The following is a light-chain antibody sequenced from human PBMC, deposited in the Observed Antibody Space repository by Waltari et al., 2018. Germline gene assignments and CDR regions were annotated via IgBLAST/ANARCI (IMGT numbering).Light chain of an antibody. CDR3: AAWDDSLNGVV. Sequence: QPVLTQPPSASGTPGQRVTISCSGSSSNIGSNTVNWYQQPPGTAPKLLIYSNKQRPSGVPDRFSASRFGTSASLAISGLQSEDEADYYCAAWDDSLNGVVFGGGTKLTVL. V-gene: IGLV1-44*01. J-gene: IGLJ2*01. CDR2: SNK. CDR1: SSNIGSNT.